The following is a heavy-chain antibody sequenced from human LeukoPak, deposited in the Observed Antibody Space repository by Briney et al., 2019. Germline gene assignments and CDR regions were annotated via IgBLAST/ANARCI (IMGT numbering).Heavy chain of an antibody. D-gene: IGHD6-19*01. CDR1: GGSISSSNYY. CDR3: ARVRGIAVAGSRFDP. J-gene: IGHJ5*02. Sequence: SETLSLTCTVSGGSISSSNYYWGWIRQPPGKGLEWIGSLYYSGSTYYSAYTYYNPSLKSRVTISVDTSKNQFSLRLSSVTAADTAIYYCARVRGIAVAGSRFDPWGQGTLVTVSS. V-gene: IGHV4-39*07. CDR2: LYYSGSTYYSAYT.